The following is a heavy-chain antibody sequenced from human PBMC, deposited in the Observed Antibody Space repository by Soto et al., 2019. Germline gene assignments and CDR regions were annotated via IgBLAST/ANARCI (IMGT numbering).Heavy chain of an antibody. D-gene: IGHD3-22*01. Sequence: SETLSLTCTVSGGSVSSFYWSWIRQPPGKGLQWLGLIYSSGHTIYNPSVRSRLTMSVDSSKNQLSLRLNSVSAADTAVYHCGRNDRDNFGPYGPGGVWGKGTTVTVSS. CDR3: GRNDRDNFGPYGPGGV. V-gene: IGHV4-59*08. J-gene: IGHJ6*04. CDR1: GGSVSSFY. CDR2: IYSSGHT.